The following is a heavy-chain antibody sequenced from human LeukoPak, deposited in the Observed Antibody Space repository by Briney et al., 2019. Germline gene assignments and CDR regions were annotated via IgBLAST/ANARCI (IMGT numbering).Heavy chain of an antibody. V-gene: IGHV4-59*01. D-gene: IGHD5-18*01. J-gene: IGHJ3*02. Sequence: SETLSLTCTVSGGSISSYYWSWIRQPPGKGLEWIGYIYYSGSTNYNPSLKSRVTISVDTSKNQFSLKLSSVTAADTAVYYCARVMDTAMVDAFDIWGQGTMVTVSS. CDR1: GGSISSYY. CDR3: ARVMDTAMVDAFDI. CDR2: IYYSGST.